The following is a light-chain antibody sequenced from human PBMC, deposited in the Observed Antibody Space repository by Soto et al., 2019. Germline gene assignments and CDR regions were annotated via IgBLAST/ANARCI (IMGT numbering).Light chain of an antibody. CDR3: QQYSNWPPLT. J-gene: IGKJ5*01. CDR1: QRLSSN. Sequence: EIVLTQSPVTLSVSPGERVTLSCRASQRLSSNLAWYQQKPGQAPRLLIYGASSRATGIPDRFSGSGSGTEFTITISSLESEDFAVYYCQQYSNWPPLTFGQGTRLEIK. V-gene: IGKV3D-15*01. CDR2: GAS.